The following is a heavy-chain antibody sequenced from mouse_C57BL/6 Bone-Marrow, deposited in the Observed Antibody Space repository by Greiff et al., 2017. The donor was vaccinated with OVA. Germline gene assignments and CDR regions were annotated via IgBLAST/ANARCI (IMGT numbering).Heavy chain of an antibody. CDR1: GYTFTNYW. J-gene: IGHJ1*03. CDR3: ARGEGLWYFDV. D-gene: IGHD3-3*01. CDR2: IYPGGGYT. Sequence: QVQLQQSGAELVRPGTSVKMSCKASGYTFTNYWIGWAKQRPGHGLEWIGDIYPGGGYTNYNEKFKGKATLTADKSSSTAYMQFSSLTSEDSAIYYWARGEGLWYFDVWGTGTTVTVSS. V-gene: IGHV1-63*01.